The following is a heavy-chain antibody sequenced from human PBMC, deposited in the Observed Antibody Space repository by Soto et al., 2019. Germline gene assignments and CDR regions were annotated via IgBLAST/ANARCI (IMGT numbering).Heavy chain of an antibody. CDR3: ARGRNGDY. J-gene: IGHJ4*02. D-gene: IGHD1-1*01. CDR2: ISAHNGNT. Sequence: QVHLVQSGAEVKKPGASVKVSCKGSGYAFTTYGITWVRQAAGQGLEWMGWISAHNGNTNYAQNRQGRVTVTRDTSTITAYMELRSLRSDDTAVYYCARGRNGDYWGQGALVTVSS. CDR1: GYAFTTYG. V-gene: IGHV1-18*01.